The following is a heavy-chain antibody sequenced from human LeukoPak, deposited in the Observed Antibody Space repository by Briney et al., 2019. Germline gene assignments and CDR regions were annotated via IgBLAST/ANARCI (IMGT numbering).Heavy chain of an antibody. J-gene: IGHJ4*02. D-gene: IGHD3-10*02. CDR1: GFTFSSYA. CDR3: ARLMSETNYFDY. CDR2: ISGSGDST. Sequence: GGSLRLSCAASGFTFSSYAMSWVRQAPGKGLEWVSAISGSGDSTYYADSVKGRFTISRDNSKNTLYLQMNSLRAEDTAVYYCARLMSETNYFDYWGQGTLVTVSS. V-gene: IGHV3-23*01.